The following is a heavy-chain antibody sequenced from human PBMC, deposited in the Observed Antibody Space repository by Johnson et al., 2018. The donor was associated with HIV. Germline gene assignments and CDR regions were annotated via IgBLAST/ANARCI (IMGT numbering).Heavy chain of an antibody. CDR3: AREEVTIFGVAYDAFDI. CDR2: INWNGGSI. V-gene: IGHV3-20*04. D-gene: IGHD3-3*01. Sequence: VQLVESGGGVARPGGSLRLSCEASGFTFDDYGMTWVRQPPGKGLEWVSGINWNGGSIAYADSVKGRFTISRDNTKNSLYLQMNSLRAEDTAVYYCAREEVTIFGVAYDAFDIWGQGTMVTVSS. J-gene: IGHJ3*02. CDR1: GFTFDDYG.